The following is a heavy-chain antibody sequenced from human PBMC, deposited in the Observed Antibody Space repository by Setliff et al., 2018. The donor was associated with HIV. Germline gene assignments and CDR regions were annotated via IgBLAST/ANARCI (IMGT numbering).Heavy chain of an antibody. CDR3: THTTVGEWGVTRAHPFDY. D-gene: IGHD4-4*01. J-gene: IGHJ4*02. CDR2: VYGNNEK. V-gene: IGHV2-5*01. CDR1: GFSLKNDGVD. Sequence: ESGPTLVNPKQTLTLTCAFPGFSLKNDGVDLGGVRLSQKKSLEWLGFVYGNNEKRYIPSLKNRVTITGHSSKKEVFFTMTNVDPMDTGIYYCTHTTVGEWGVTRAHPFDYWGQGFLVTVSS.